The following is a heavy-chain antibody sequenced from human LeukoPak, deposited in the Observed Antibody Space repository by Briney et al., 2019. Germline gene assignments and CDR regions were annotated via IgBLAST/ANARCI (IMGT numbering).Heavy chain of an antibody. D-gene: IGHD3-22*01. J-gene: IGHJ4*02. CDR2: IYPGDSDT. CDR3: ARHVSDSSHFDY. CDR1: GYSFTSYW. Sequence: GASLKISCKGSGYSFTSYWIDWVRQMPGKGLEWMGIIYPGDSDTRYSPSFQGQVTISPDKSISTAYLQWSSLQASDTAMYYCARHVSDSSHFDYWGQGTLVTVSS. V-gene: IGHV5-51*01.